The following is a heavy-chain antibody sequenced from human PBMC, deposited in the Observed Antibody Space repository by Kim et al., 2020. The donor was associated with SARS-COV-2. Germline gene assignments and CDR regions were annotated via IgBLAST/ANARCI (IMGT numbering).Heavy chain of an antibody. J-gene: IGHJ4*02. CDR3: ARDSNYGGTFDY. D-gene: IGHD4-17*01. V-gene: IGHV3-48*03. Sequence: ADSVKRRFIISRDNSKHSLYLQMNSLRDEDTAIYYCARDSNYGGTFDYWGQGALVTVSS.